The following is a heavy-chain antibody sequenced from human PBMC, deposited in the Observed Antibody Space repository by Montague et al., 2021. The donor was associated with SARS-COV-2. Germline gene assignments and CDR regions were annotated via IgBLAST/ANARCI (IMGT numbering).Heavy chain of an antibody. J-gene: IGHJ4*02. CDR2: IKPDGSDK. CDR3: ARDPNWGAH. D-gene: IGHD7-27*01. Sequence: SLRLSCAASGFSFSTFWMTWVRQAPGKGLEWVASIKPDGSDKCYVESVKGRFTISRDNARNSLYLQLNNLRAEDTAVYYCARDPNWGAHWGQGNLVTVSS. CDR1: GFSFSTFW. V-gene: IGHV3-7*05.